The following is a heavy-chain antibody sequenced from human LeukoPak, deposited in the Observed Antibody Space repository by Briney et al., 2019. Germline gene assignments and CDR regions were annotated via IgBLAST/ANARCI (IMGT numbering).Heavy chain of an antibody. CDR2: IYYSGGT. Sequence: PSETLSLTCAVSGGSISSSYWSWIRQPPGKGLEWIGNIYYSGGTNYNPSLKSRVTISVDTSKNQFSLILSSVTAADTAVYYCARQGGMVRGVIMLYYFDYWGQGTLVTVSS. D-gene: IGHD3-10*01. J-gene: IGHJ4*02. V-gene: IGHV4-59*08. CDR1: GGSISSSY. CDR3: ARQGGMVRGVIMLYYFDY.